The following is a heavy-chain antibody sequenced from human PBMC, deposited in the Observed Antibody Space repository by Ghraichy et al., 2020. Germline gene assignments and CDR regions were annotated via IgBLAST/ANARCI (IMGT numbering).Heavy chain of an antibody. V-gene: IGHV3-23*01. CDR1: GFTFSRHT. Sequence: ESLNISCAASGFTFSRHTMTWVRQAPGAGLVWVSSVTSAGATYYADSVKGRFTISRDNSKSTLYLQMNTLRADDTAVYYCARGANFNGDLDYWGQGTLVTVSS. D-gene: IGHD4-17*01. J-gene: IGHJ4*02. CDR3: ARGANFNGDLDY. CDR2: VTSAGAT.